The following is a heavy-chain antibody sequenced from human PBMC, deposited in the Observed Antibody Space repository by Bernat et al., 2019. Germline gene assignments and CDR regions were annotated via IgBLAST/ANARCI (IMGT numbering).Heavy chain of an antibody. D-gene: IGHD1-26*01. J-gene: IGHJ6*02. CDR1: GFTFEDYA. Sequence: EVQLVESGGGLVHPGRSLRLSCSASGFTFEDYAMQWVRQAPGKGLELVSGISWNSGSIGYAESVKGRFTISRDNAKNSLYLQMNSLRAEDTALYYCAKDKAYRGYYYGMDVWGQGTTVTVSS. CDR3: AKDKAYRGYYYGMDV. V-gene: IGHV3-9*01. CDR2: ISWNSGSI.